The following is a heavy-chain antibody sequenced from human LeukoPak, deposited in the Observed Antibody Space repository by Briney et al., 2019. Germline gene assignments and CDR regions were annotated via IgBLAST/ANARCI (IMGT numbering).Heavy chain of an antibody. CDR1: GGSFSGFY. Sequence: PSETLSLTCAVDGGSFSGFYWSWVRQTPGKGLEWIGDTNLSGNTNYNPSLTDYNPSLKSRVTISVDSSNNELSLKVTSLTAADTGVYYSARVRHDPLEYRSYMDVWGKGTTVSVSS. CDR2: TNLSGNTNYNPSLT. J-gene: IGHJ6*03. D-gene: IGHD1-1*01. V-gene: IGHV4-34*01. CDR3: ARVRHDPLEYRSYMDV.